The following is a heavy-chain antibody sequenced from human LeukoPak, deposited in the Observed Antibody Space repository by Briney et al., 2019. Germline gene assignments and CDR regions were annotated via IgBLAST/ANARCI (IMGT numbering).Heavy chain of an antibody. CDR3: ANPVHGSYYEAPGSDFDY. V-gene: IGHV3-23*01. CDR2: ISGSGGST. D-gene: IGHD1-26*01. Sequence: QPGRSLRLSCAASGFTFSSYAMSWVRQAPGKGLEWVSAISGSGGSTYYADSVKGRFTISRDNSKNTLYLQMNSLRAEDTAVYYCANPVHGSYYEAPGSDFDYWGQGTLVTVSS. CDR1: GFTFSSYA. J-gene: IGHJ4*02.